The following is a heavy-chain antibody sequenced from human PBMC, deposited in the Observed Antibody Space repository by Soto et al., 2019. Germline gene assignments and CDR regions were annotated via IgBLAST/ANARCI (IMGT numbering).Heavy chain of an antibody. CDR2: IKQDGSEK. V-gene: IGHV3-7*05. Sequence: GGSLRLSCAASGFTFSSYWMSWVRQAPGKGLEWVANIKQDGSEKYYVYSVKGRFTISRDNAKNSLFLQMNSLRAEDTAVYYCARDVYGSGSYSDYWGQGTLVTVSS. CDR3: ARDVYGSGSYSDY. CDR1: GFTFSSYW. D-gene: IGHD3-10*01. J-gene: IGHJ4*02.